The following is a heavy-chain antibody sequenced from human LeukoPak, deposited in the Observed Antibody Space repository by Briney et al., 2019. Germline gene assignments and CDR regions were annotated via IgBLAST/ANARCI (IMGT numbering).Heavy chain of an antibody. CDR1: GFTFSSYG. V-gene: IGHV3-21*01. Sequence: GGSLRLSCAASGFTFSSYGMNWVRQAPGKGLEWVSSISSSSSYIYYADSVKGRFIISRDNAKNSLYLQMNSLRAEDTAVYYCARDDYYDSSGYYYFNYWGQGTLVTVSS. J-gene: IGHJ4*02. CDR3: ARDDYYDSSGYYYFNY. CDR2: ISSSSSYI. D-gene: IGHD3-22*01.